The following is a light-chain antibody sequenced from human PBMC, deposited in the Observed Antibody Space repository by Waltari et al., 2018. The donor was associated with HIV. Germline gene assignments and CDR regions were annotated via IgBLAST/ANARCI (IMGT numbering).Light chain of an antibody. CDR3: CSYAGSSTYV. J-gene: IGLJ1*01. Sequence: QSALTQPASVSGSPGQSITISCTGTSSDVDGYSYVSWYQQHPGKAPKLMIYDVSKRPSGVSNRFSGSKSGNTASLTISGLQAEDEADYYCCSYAGSSTYVFGTGTKVTVL. V-gene: IGLV2-23*02. CDR2: DVS. CDR1: SSDVDGYSY.